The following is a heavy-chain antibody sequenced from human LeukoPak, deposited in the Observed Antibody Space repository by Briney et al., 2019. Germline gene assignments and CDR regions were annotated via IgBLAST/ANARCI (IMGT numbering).Heavy chain of an antibody. CDR3: ASLNVVPAAIRSDY. D-gene: IGHD2-2*01. CDR2: IYYSGST. V-gene: IGHV4-31*03. Sequence: PSETLSLTCTVSGGSISSGGYYWSWIRQHPGKGLEWIGYIYYSGSTYYNPSLKSRVTISVDTSKNQFSLKLSSVTAADTAVYYCASLNVVPAAIRSDYWGQGTLVIVSS. J-gene: IGHJ4*02. CDR1: GGSISSGGYY.